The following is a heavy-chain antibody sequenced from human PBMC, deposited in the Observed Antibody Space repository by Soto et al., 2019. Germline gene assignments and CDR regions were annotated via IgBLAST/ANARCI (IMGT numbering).Heavy chain of an antibody. CDR3: AKDLLEGGFGEPYYYYYGMDV. CDR2: ISGSGGST. J-gene: IGHJ6*02. Sequence: GGSLRLSCAASGFTFSSYAMSWVRQAPGKGLEWVSAISGSGGSTYYADSVKGRFTISRDNSKNTLYLQMNSLRAEDTAVYYCAKDLLEGGFGEPYYYYYGMDVWGQGTTVTVSS. V-gene: IGHV3-23*01. CDR1: GFTFSSYA. D-gene: IGHD3-10*01.